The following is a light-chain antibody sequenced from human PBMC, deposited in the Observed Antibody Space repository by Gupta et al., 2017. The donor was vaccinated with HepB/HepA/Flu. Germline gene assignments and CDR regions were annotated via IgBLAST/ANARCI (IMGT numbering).Light chain of an antibody. CDR1: PAIRSH. CDR3: QHFDHYPLS. CDR2: SAS. V-gene: IGKV1-9*01. Sequence: DIQLTQSPSVLSASLGDTVTITCRASPAIRSHLAWHQQNSGRAPKPLISSASALQSGVPSRFNGSGSGTEFTLTISNLQPEDFATYYCQHFDHYPLSFGGGTKVAI. J-gene: IGKJ4*01.